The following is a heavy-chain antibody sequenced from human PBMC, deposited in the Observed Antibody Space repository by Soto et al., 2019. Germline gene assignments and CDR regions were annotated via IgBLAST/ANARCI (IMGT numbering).Heavy chain of an antibody. V-gene: IGHV1-69*13. J-gene: IGHJ4*02. CDR1: GGTFSSYA. CDR2: IIPIFGTA. Sequence: SVKASCKASGGTFSSYAISWARQEPRQGLEWMGGIIPIFGTANYAQKFQGRVTITADESTSTAYMELCSLRSEDTAVYYCASPGSYYYDSSGSLPLDYWGQGTLVTVSS. CDR3: ASPGSYYYDSSGSLPLDY. D-gene: IGHD3-22*01.